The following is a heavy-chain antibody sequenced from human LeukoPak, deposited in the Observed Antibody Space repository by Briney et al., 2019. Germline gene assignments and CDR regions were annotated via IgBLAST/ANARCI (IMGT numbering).Heavy chain of an antibody. V-gene: IGHV3-20*04. J-gene: IGHJ6*03. CDR2: INWNGGST. Sequence: GGSLRLSCAASGFTFDAYAMSWVRQAPGKGLEWVSGINWNGGSTGYADSVKGRFTISRDNAKNSLYLQMNSLRAEDTALYYCAREGSSTYYYYYMDAWGKGTTVTVSS. CDR3: AREGSSTYYYYYMDA. CDR1: GFTFDAYA. D-gene: IGHD1-26*01.